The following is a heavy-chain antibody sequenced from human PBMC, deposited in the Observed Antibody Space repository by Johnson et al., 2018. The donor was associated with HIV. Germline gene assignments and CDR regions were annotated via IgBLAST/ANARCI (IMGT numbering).Heavy chain of an antibody. CDR3: ARAPEVWELRHPGTFDV. V-gene: IGHV3-7*05. CDR2: IKQHGSEK. J-gene: IGHJ3*01. CDR1: GFTFRSYW. D-gene: IGHD1-26*01. Sequence: EVQLVESGGGVVQPGRSLRLSCAASGFTFRSYWMSWVRQAPGKGLEWVANIKQHGSEKYYVDSVKGRFTISRDNAKNSLFLQMNSLRAEDTAVYYCARAPEVWELRHPGTFDVWGQGTLVTVSS.